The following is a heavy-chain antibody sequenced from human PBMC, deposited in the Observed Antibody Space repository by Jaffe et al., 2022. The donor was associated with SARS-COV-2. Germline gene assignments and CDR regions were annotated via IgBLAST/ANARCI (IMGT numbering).Heavy chain of an antibody. CDR2: VSGSAGST. J-gene: IGHJ4*02. V-gene: IGHV3-23*01. CDR1: GFTFSSYA. Sequence: EVQLLESGGGLVQPGGSLRLSCAASGFTFSSYAMSWVRQAPGKGLEWVSGVSGSAGSTYYADSVKGRFTISRDNSKNTLYLQMNSLRAEDTAVYYCAKVERKGYYFDYWGQGTLVTVSS. CDR3: AKVERKGYYFDY. D-gene: IGHD1-1*01.